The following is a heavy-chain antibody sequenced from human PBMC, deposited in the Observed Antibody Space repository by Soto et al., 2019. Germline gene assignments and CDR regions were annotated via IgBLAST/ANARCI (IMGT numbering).Heavy chain of an antibody. V-gene: IGHV3-64D*06. D-gene: IGHD2-15*01. Sequence: PGGSLRFSCSASGFTFSSYAMHWVRQAPGKGLEYVSAISSNGGSTYYAGSVKGRFTISRDNSKNTLYLQMSSLRAEDTAVYYCVKDRLDIVVVVAATPTFVYWGQGTLVTVSS. J-gene: IGHJ4*02. CDR1: GFTFSSYA. CDR3: VKDRLDIVVVVAATPTFVY. CDR2: ISSNGGST.